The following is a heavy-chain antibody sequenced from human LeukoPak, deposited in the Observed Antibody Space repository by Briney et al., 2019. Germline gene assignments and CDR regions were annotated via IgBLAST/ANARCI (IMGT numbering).Heavy chain of an antibody. CDR2: INHSGST. CDR3: AREIGSSSWYVYFDY. CDR1: GGSFSGYY. V-gene: IGHV4-34*01. D-gene: IGHD6-13*01. Sequence: PSETLSLTCAVYGGSFSGYYWSWIRQPPGKGLEWIGEINHSGSTNYNPSLKSRVTISVDTSKNQFSLKLSSVTAADTAVHYCAREIGSSSWYVYFDYWGQGTLVTVSS. J-gene: IGHJ4*02.